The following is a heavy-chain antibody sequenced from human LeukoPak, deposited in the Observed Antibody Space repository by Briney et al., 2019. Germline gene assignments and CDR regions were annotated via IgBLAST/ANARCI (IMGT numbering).Heavy chain of an antibody. Sequence: PGGSLRLSCAASGFTFSSYAMSWVRQVPGKGLEWVSAISGSGGSTYYADSVKGRFTISRDNSMDTLYLQMNSLRADDTAVYYCAKGARWELPLDYWGQGTLVTVSS. V-gene: IGHV3-23*01. CDR2: ISGSGGST. J-gene: IGHJ4*02. CDR1: GFTFSSYA. D-gene: IGHD1-26*01. CDR3: AKGARWELPLDY.